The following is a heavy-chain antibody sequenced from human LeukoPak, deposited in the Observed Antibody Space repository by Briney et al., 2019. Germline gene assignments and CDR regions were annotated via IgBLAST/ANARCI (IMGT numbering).Heavy chain of an antibody. V-gene: IGHV3-33*01. CDR1: GFTFSSYG. J-gene: IGHJ4*02. D-gene: IGHD1-26*01. CDR2: IWSDGSNK. CDR3: ARGSGSFSGGFDY. Sequence: GGSLRLSCAASGFTFSSYGMHWVRQTPGKGLEWVGIIWSDGSNKYYADSVKGRFTISRDNSKNTLYLQMNSLRAEDTAVYYCARGSGSFSGGFDYWGQGTLVTVSS.